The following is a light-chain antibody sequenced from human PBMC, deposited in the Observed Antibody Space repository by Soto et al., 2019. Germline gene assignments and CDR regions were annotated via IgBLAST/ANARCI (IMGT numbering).Light chain of an antibody. V-gene: IGKV2-28*01. Sequence: DIVMTQSPLSLPVTPGKPSSISYQSSQSLLHSNGYNYLDWYLQKXGQSPQXXIYLGSNRASGVPDRFSGSGSGTDFTLKISRVEAEDVGVYYCMQALQAPLTFGQGTKVDIK. CDR3: MQALQAPLT. CDR2: LGS. J-gene: IGKJ1*01. CDR1: QSLLHSNGYNY.